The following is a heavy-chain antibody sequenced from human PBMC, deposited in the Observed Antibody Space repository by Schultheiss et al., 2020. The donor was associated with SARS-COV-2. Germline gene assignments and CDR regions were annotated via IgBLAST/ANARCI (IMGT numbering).Heavy chain of an antibody. Sequence: SETLSLTCTVSGGSISSSSYYWGWIRQPPGKGLEWIGEINHSGSTNYNPSLKSRVTISVDTSKNQFSLKLSSVTAADTAVYYCARLPGIVGATKVFDYWGQGTLVTVSS. D-gene: IGHD1-26*01. CDR3: ARLPGIVGATKVFDY. V-gene: IGHV4-39*07. J-gene: IGHJ4*02. CDR2: INHSGST. CDR1: GGSISSSSYY.